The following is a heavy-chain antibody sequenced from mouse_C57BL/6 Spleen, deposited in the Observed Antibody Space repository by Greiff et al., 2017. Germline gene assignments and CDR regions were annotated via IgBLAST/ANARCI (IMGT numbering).Heavy chain of an antibody. CDR2: FHPYNDDT. D-gene: IGHD2-4*01. CDR3: ARGDYGGGYYAMDY. J-gene: IGHJ4*01. CDR1: GYTFTTYP. V-gene: IGHV1-47*01. Sequence: QVQLQQSGAELVKPGASVKMSCKASGYTFTTYPIEWMKQNHGQSLEWIGNFHPYNDDTKYNEKFKGKATLTVEKSSSTVYLELSRLTSDDSAVYYGARGDYGGGYYAMDYWGQGTSVTVSS.